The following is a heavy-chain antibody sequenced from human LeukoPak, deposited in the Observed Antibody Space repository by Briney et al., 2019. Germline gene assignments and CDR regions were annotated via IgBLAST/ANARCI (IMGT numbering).Heavy chain of an antibody. V-gene: IGHV3-23*01. CDR2: ISGSGGST. CDR3: ARDYCSSTSCLFDY. D-gene: IGHD2-2*01. Sequence: GGSLRLSCAASGFTFSSYAMSWVRQAPGKGLEWVSVISGSGGSTYYADSVKGRFTISRDNSKNTLYLQMNSLRADDTAVYYCARDYCSSTSCLFDYWGQGTLVTVSS. J-gene: IGHJ4*02. CDR1: GFTFSSYA.